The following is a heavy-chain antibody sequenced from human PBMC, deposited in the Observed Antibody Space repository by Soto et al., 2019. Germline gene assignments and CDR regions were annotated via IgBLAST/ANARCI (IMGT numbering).Heavy chain of an antibody. CDR3: ARGAPGGLYWYFDL. Sequence: GGSLRLSCAASGFTFSSYSMNWVRQAPGKGLEWVSSISSSSSYIYYADSVKGRFTISRDNAKNSLYLQMNSLRAEDTAVYYCARGAPGGLYWYFDLWGRGTLVAVSS. D-gene: IGHD2-8*02. CDR1: GFTFSSYS. CDR2: ISSSSSYI. V-gene: IGHV3-21*01. J-gene: IGHJ2*01.